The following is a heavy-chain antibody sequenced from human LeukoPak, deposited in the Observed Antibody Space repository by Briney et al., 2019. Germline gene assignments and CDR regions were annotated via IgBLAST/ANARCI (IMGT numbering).Heavy chain of an antibody. CDR2: INPYNGKT. CDR1: GYIFTTYG. D-gene: IGHD2-21*02. V-gene: IGHV1-18*01. CDR3: ARGAYCGGDCYSNLDY. J-gene: IGHJ4*02. Sequence: GASVQVSCKASGYIFTTYGFTGVRQAPAQGGEWMGWINPYNGKTTYSQKFQGRVKMTTDTPTSTAYMELRSLTSDDTAVYYCARGAYCGGDCYSNLDYWGQGTLVTVSS.